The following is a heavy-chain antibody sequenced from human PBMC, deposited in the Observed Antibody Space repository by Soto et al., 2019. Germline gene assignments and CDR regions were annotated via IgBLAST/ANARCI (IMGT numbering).Heavy chain of an antibody. CDR3: ARMTGYCSGGSCYPDFDY. J-gene: IGHJ4*02. V-gene: IGHV1-69*01. Sequence: QVQLVQSGAEVMKPGSSVKVSCKASGGTFSSYAISWVRQAPGQGLEWMGGIIPIFGTANYAQKFQGRVTITADESTSTAYMELSSLRSEDTAVYYCARMTGYCSGGSCYPDFDYWGQCTLVTVSS. CDR2: IIPIFGTA. CDR1: GGTFSSYA. D-gene: IGHD2-15*01.